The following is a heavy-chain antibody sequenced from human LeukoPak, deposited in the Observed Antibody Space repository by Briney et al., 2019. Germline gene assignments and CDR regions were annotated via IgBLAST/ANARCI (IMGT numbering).Heavy chain of an antibody. J-gene: IGHJ4*02. V-gene: IGHV3-21*04. Sequence: GGSLRLSCTASGFIFSSYNINWVRQAPGKGLEWVSSISSSSSYIYYADSVRGRFTISRDNAKNSLFLQMNSLRAEDTAVYYCARGPVSSSGFFGYWGQGTLVTVSS. CDR2: ISSSSSYI. CDR3: ARGPVSSSGFFGY. D-gene: IGHD6-19*01. CDR1: GFIFSSYN.